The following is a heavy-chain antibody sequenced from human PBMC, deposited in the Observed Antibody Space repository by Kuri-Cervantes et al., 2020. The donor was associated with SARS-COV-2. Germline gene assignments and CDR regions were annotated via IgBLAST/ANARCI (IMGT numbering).Heavy chain of an antibody. Sequence: GSLRLSCTVSGGSISSYYWSWIRQPPGKGLEWIGSIYHSGSTYYNPSLKSRVTISVDTSKNQFSLKLSSVTAADTAVYYRARQGGYSSSSLDYWGQGTLVTVSS. CDR1: GGSISSYY. CDR2: IYHSGST. J-gene: IGHJ4*02. V-gene: IGHV4-59*08. CDR3: ARQGGYSSSSLDY. D-gene: IGHD6-6*01.